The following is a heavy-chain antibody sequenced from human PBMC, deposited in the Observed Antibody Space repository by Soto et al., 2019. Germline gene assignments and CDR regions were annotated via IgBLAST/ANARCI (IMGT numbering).Heavy chain of an antibody. CDR3: AKNIVVVPALNYYYYYMDV. J-gene: IGHJ6*03. CDR1: GFTFSSYA. Sequence: GGSLRFSCAASGFTFSSYAMSWVRQAPGKGLEWVSAISGSGGSTYYADSVKGRFTISRDNSKNTLYLQMNSLRAEDTAVYYCAKNIVVVPALNYYYYYMDVWGKGTTVTVSS. CDR2: ISGSGGST. D-gene: IGHD2-2*01. V-gene: IGHV3-23*01.